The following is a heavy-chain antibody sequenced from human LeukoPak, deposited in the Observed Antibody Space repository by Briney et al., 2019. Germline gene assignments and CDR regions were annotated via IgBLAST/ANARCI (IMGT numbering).Heavy chain of an antibody. CDR1: GGSISSYY. CDR2: IHTSGST. D-gene: IGHD6-13*01. J-gene: IGHJ4*02. V-gene: IGHV4-4*07. CDR3: AREAYSSSWYVNF. Sequence: PSETLSLTCTVSGGSISSYYWSWIRQTAGKGLEWIGRIHTSGSTNHNPSPSLKSRVTMSVDTSKNQFSLKLNSVTAADTAVYYCAREAYSSSWYVNFWGQGTLVTVSS.